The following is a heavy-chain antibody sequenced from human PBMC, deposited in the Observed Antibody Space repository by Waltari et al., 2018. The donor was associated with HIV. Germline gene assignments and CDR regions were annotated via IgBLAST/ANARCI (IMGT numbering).Heavy chain of an antibody. Sequence: LVQSGGGLVQLGGSLRLSCAASGFSFSDYWLHWVRQSPWKGLEWVSGINSDGGDATYADSVKGRFTVSRDNAKNTLFLEMSSLRVEDTAVYYCARDDYDFWSGPRRDKNYGMDVWGQGTAVTVSS. J-gene: IGHJ6*02. CDR3: ARDDYDFWSGPRRDKNYGMDV. D-gene: IGHD3-3*01. CDR2: INSDGGDA. V-gene: IGHV3-74*01. CDR1: GFSFSDYW.